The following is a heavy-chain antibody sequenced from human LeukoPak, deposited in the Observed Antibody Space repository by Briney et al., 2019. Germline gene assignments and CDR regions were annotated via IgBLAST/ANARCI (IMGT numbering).Heavy chain of an antibody. CDR1: GFTFSSYG. J-gene: IGHJ4*02. D-gene: IGHD2-15*01. CDR3: AKEWMPIVVVVAATDY. Sequence: GGSLRLSCAASGFTFSSYGMHWVRQAPGKGLEWVAIISYDGSNKYYADSVKGRFTISRDNSKNTLYLQMNSLRAEDTAVYYCAKEWMPIVVVVAATDYWGQGTLVTVSS. V-gene: IGHV3-30*18. CDR2: ISYDGSNK.